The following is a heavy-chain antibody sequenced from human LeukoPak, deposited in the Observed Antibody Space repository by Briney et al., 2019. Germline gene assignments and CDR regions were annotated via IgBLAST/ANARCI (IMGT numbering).Heavy chain of an antibody. CDR2: INPNSGGT. J-gene: IGHJ4*02. Sequence: ASVKVSCKASGYTFTGCYMHWVRQAPGQGPEWMGWINPNSGGTNYAQKFQGRVTMTRDTSISTAYMELSRLRSDDTAVYYCARDGDYYYDSSGYYYVSWGQGTLVTVSS. V-gene: IGHV1-2*02. D-gene: IGHD3-22*01. CDR3: ARDGDYYYDSSGYYYVS. CDR1: GYTFTGCY.